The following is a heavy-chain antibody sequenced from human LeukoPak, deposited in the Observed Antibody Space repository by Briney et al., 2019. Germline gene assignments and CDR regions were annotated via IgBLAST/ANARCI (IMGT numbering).Heavy chain of an antibody. V-gene: IGHV4-34*01. J-gene: IGHJ6*03. D-gene: IGHD6-6*01. Sequence: PSETLSPTCAVYGGSFSGYYWSWIRQPPGKGLEWIEEINHSGSTNYNPSLKSRVTISVDTSKNQFSLKLSSVTAADTAIYYCARDFSSSSTVYYYYDMDVWGKGTTVTVSS. CDR3: ARDFSSSSTVYYYYDMDV. CDR1: GGSFSGYY. CDR2: INHSGST.